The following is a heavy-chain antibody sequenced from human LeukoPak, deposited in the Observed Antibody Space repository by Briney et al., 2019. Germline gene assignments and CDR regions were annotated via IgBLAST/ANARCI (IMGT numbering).Heavy chain of an antibody. Sequence: PSETLSLTCAVSGGSISTYYWSWIRQPPGKGLEWIGYIHYSGSSNYNPSLKSRVTISLDTSKNQFSLKLSSVTAADTAVYYCAELGITMIEGVWGKGTTVTISS. J-gene: IGHJ6*04. D-gene: IGHD3-22*01. CDR1: GGSISTYY. CDR2: IHYSGSS. V-gene: IGHV4-59*01. CDR3: AELGITMIEGV.